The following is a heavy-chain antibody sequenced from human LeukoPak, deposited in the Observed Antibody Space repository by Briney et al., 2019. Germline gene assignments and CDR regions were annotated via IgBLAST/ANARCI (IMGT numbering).Heavy chain of an antibody. CDR1: GGSICSNSYY. CDR3: ARVSPSYSWSGRGSVDY. Sequence: PSETLSLTCTVSGGSICSNSYYWTWIRQSGGKGLEWIGHIYPSGSTKYNPSLKSRVTILADTSENQFSLKVTSVTAADTAVYYCARVSPSYSWSGRGSVDYWGQGTLVTVSS. V-gene: IGHV4-61*09. D-gene: IGHD5-18*01. J-gene: IGHJ4*02. CDR2: IYPSGST.